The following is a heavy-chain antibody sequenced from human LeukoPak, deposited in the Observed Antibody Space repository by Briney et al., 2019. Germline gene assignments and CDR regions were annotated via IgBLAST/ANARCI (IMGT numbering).Heavy chain of an antibody. CDR1: GGSISSYY. V-gene: IGHV4-59*01. J-gene: IGHJ6*03. Sequence: KPSETLSLTCTVSGGSISSYYWSWIRQPPGKGLEWIGYIYYSGSTNYNPSLKSRVTISVDTSKNQFSLKLSSVTAADTAVYYCARESKYSSHPGWGYYYYYMDVWGKGTTVTVSS. CDR3: ARESKYSSHPGWGYYYYYMDV. D-gene: IGHD4-11*01. CDR2: IYYSGST.